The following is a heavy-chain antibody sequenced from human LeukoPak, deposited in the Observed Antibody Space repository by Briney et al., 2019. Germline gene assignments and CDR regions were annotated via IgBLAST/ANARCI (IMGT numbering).Heavy chain of an antibody. CDR3: ARVPARIGPQRWVDY. V-gene: IGHV1-18*01. CDR2: ISAYNGNT. CDR1: GYTFTIYG. Sequence: WASVKVSCKASGYTFTIYGISWVRQAPGQGLEWMGWISAYNGNTNYAQKLQGRVTMTTDTSTSTAYMELRSLRSDDTAVYYCARVPARIGPQRWVDYWGQGTLVTVSS. J-gene: IGHJ4*02. D-gene: IGHD3/OR15-3a*01.